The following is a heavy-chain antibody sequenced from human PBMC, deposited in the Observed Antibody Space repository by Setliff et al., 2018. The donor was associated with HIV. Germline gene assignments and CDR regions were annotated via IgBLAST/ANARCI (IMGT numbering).Heavy chain of an antibody. CDR3: SKTIAALDY. Sequence: GGSLRLSCAASGFAFRNYIFHWVRQAPGKGLEWVAIISSDGSDKNYADSVKGRFTVSRDNSKNTLYLQMNSLRGEDTAVYYCSKTIAALDYWGQGTLVTVSS. J-gene: IGHJ4*02. CDR1: GFAFRNYI. CDR2: ISSDGSDK. D-gene: IGHD6-13*01. V-gene: IGHV3-30*01.